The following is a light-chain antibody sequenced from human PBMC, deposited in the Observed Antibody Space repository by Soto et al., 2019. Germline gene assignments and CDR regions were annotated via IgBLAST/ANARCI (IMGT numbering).Light chain of an antibody. CDR1: QIISSSY. J-gene: IGKJ5*01. V-gene: IGKV3D-7*01. CDR3: QQYIKWPIT. Sequence: EAVLTQSPATLSLSPGEGATLSCRASQIISSSYLSWYQQKPGQAPRLLIYGASNRATGIPDRFSGSGAGTEFTLTVSSLQSEDFAVYYCQQYIKWPITFGQGTRLAI. CDR2: GAS.